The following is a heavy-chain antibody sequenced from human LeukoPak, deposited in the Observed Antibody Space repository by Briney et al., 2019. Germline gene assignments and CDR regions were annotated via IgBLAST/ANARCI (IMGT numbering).Heavy chain of an antibody. V-gene: IGHV1-69*05. CDR1: GGTFSSYA. J-gene: IGHJ4*02. Sequence: VASVKVSCKASGGTFSSYAISWVRQAPGQGLEWMGRIIPIFGTANYAQKFQGRVTITTDESTSTAYMELSSLRSEDTAVYYCAYGDYGFDYWGQGTLATVSS. CDR2: IIPIFGTA. CDR3: AYGDYGFDY. D-gene: IGHD4-17*01.